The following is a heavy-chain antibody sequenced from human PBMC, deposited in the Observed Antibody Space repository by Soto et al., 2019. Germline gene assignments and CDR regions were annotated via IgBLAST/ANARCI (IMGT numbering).Heavy chain of an antibody. CDR2: IYYSGST. D-gene: IGHD3-10*01. Sequence: KASETLSLTCTVSGGSISSGGYYWSWIRQHPGKGLEWIGYIYYSGSTYYNPSLKSRVTISVDTSKNQFSLKLSSVTAADTAVYYCARVLTSYYYGSGGGFDPWGQGTLVTVSS. J-gene: IGHJ5*02. V-gene: IGHV4-31*03. CDR3: ARVLTSYYYGSGGGFDP. CDR1: GGSISSGGYY.